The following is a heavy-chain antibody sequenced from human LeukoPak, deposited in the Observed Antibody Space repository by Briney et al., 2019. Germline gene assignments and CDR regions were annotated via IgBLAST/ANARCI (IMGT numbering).Heavy chain of an antibody. CDR3: ARRAVTRYFDY. CDR2: IYYSGSA. J-gene: IGHJ4*02. Sequence: SETLSLTCSVSGGSISNNNYYWGWIRQPPGKGLEWIGGIYYSGSAYYNPSLKSRVTISIDTSQNQFSLTLTSVTAADTAVYYCARRAVTRYFDYWGQGSLVTVSS. CDR1: GGSISNNNYY. V-gene: IGHV4-39*07. D-gene: IGHD4-23*01.